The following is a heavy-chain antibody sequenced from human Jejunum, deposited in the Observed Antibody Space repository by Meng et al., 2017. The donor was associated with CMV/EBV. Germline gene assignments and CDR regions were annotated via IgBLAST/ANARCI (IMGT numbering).Heavy chain of an antibody. Sequence: AASEFTFSSHAMNWARQAPGRGLEWVSSIDSGGRNIYYAESLKGRFTVSRDNAKKSLYLQMSSLRADDTAVYYCAAGGTAGSTTAYWGQGTLVTVSS. CDR1: EFTFSSHA. V-gene: IGHV3-21*01. D-gene: IGHD1-7*01. J-gene: IGHJ4*02. CDR2: IDSGGRNI. CDR3: AAGGTAGSTTAY.